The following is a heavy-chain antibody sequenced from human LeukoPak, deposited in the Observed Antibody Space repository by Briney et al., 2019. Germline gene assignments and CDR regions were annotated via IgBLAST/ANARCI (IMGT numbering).Heavy chain of an antibody. CDR3: ARERQWLVGGVNYYGMDV. D-gene: IGHD6-19*01. Sequence: PGGSLRLSCVASGFTFSSYWMHWVRQAPGKGLVWVSRINSDGSSTSYADSVKGRFTISRDNAKNTLYLQMNSLRAEDTAVYYCARERQWLVGGVNYYGMDVWGQGTTVTVSS. CDR2: INSDGSST. CDR1: GFTFSSYW. J-gene: IGHJ6*02. V-gene: IGHV3-74*01.